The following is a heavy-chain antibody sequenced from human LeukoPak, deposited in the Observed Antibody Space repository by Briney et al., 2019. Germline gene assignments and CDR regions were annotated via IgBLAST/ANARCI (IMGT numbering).Heavy chain of an antibody. Sequence: PGGSLRLSCAASGFTFNNYAMSWVRQAPGKGLVWVSAISDSRSSTYYADSIKGRFTISRDNSKNTLYLQMNSLRAEDTAVYYCAKAGAVGYYFDYWGQGTLVTVSS. V-gene: IGHV3-23*01. D-gene: IGHD3-10*01. CDR3: AKAGAVGYYFDY. J-gene: IGHJ4*02. CDR1: GFTFNNYA. CDR2: ISDSRSST.